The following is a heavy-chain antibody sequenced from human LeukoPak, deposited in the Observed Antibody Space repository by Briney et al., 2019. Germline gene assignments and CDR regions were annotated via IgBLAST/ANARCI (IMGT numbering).Heavy chain of an antibody. CDR1: GFTFSSYA. V-gene: IGHV3-23*01. CDR2: ISGSGGST. J-gene: IGHJ4*02. Sequence: PGGSLRLSCAASGFTFSSYAMSWVRQAPGKGLEWVSAISGSGGSTYYADSVKGRFTISRDNSKNALYLQMNSLRAEDTGVYYCATSPSSGWYYFDYWGQGALVTVSS. D-gene: IGHD6-19*01. CDR3: ATSPSSGWYYFDY.